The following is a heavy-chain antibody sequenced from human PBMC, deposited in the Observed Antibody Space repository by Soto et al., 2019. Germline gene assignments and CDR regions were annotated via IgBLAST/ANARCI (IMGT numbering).Heavy chain of an antibody. V-gene: IGHV3-30-3*01. CDR1: GFTFSSYA. CDR3: ARIPVETYMIYWSDT. D-gene: IGHD3-16*01. J-gene: IGHJ5*02. CDR2: MSYDGNNK. Sequence: GGSLRLSCAASGFTFSSYAMHWVRQAPGKGLEWVAVMSYDGNNKYYVDSVKGRFTVSRDHSKNTLYLKMNSLRAEDTAVYYCARIPVETYMIYWSDTWGQATTVTVS.